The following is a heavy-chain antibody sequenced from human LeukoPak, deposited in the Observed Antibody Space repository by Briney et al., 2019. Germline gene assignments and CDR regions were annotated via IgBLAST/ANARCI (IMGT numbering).Heavy chain of an antibody. J-gene: IGHJ4*02. D-gene: IGHD1-26*01. CDR3: ARGLSSGSYYRD. CDR1: GYTFTSYD. Sequence: ASVKVSCKASGYTFTSYDFNWVRQATGQGLEWMGWMNPNSGNTGYAQKFQGRVTMTRNTSISTAYMELSSLRSEDTAVYYCARGLSSGSYYRDWGQGTLATVSS. CDR2: MNPNSGNT. V-gene: IGHV1-8*01.